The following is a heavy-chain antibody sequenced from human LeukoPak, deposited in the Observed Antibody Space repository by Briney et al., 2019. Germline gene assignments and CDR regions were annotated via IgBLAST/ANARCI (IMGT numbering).Heavy chain of an antibody. V-gene: IGHV4-38-2*02. D-gene: IGHD6-19*01. CDR1: NYTISSYYF. CDR2: ISHSGDT. J-gene: IGHJ5*02. Sequence: SDTLSLTCAVSNYTISSYYFWGLIRPPPGKGLGWIGSISHSGDTYYKPSLKSRVAVSIDKSKNPFSLKLSSVTAADTAVYYCARDRVAVAGQYQKWFDPWGQGDLVSVSS. CDR3: ARDRVAVAGQYQKWFDP.